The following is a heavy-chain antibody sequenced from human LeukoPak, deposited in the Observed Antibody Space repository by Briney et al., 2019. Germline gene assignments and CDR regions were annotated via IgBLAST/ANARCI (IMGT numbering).Heavy chain of an antibody. Sequence: PGGSLRLSCAASGFTFNGYGMNWVRQAPGKGLEWVSYISSISSTIHYSDSVKGRFTISRDNAKNSLYLQMNSLRAEDTAVYYCARDGASYSNYEGYFDYWGQGTLVTVSS. D-gene: IGHD4-11*01. CDR3: ARDGASYSNYEGYFDY. V-gene: IGHV3-48*01. CDR2: ISSISSTI. CDR1: GFTFNGYG. J-gene: IGHJ4*02.